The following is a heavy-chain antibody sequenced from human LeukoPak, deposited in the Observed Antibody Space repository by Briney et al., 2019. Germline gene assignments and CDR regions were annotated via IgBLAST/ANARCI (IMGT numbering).Heavy chain of an antibody. Sequence: PGRSLRLSCAASGFTFRRYAMHWVRQAPGKGVEGVAVISYGGSRKYYADSEKGRFTISRDKSKNSLYLQMNSLRAEDTSLYSCATAILVVITEIDYWGQGTLVTVSS. J-gene: IGHJ4*02. D-gene: IGHD3-22*01. CDR2: ISYGGSRK. V-gene: IGHV3-30-3*01. CDR3: ATAILVVITEIDY. CDR1: GFTFRRYA.